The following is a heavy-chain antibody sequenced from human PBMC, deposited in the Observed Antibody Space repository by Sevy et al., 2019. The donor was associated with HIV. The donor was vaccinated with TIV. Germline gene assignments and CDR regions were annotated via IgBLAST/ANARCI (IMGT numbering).Heavy chain of an antibody. Sequence: SETLSLTCTVSGGSMNSGSYYWTWIRQPAGKGLEWLGRIYNSGSTNYNPSLKSRLTMSVDTSKNQFSVKLGSVTATDTAVYYCARGYYDSWTGPIDHYYGLGVWGQGTTVTVSS. CDR3: ARGYYDSWTGPIDHYYGLGV. V-gene: IGHV4-61*02. J-gene: IGHJ6*02. CDR1: GGSMNSGSYY. D-gene: IGHD3-3*01. CDR2: IYNSGST.